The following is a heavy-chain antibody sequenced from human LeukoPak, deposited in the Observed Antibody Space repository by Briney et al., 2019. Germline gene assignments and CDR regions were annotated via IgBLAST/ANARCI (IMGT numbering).Heavy chain of an antibody. CDR2: IYYSGST. CDR1: GGSISSSSYY. V-gene: IGHV4-39*01. J-gene: IGHJ6*02. Sequence: SETLSLTCTVSGGSISSSSYYWGWIRQPPGKGLEWIGSIYYSGSTYYNPSLKSRVTISVDTSENQFSLKLSSVTAADTAVYYCATQMVPRGVVTAISVWGQGTTVTVSS. CDR3: ATQMVPRGVVTAISV. D-gene: IGHD2-21*02.